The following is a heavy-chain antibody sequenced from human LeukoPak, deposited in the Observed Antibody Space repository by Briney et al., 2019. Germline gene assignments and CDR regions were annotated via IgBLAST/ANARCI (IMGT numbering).Heavy chain of an antibody. CDR1: GGSISSYY. J-gene: IGHJ4*02. CDR3: ARVRYFDWSGEYYFDY. Sequence: SETLSLTCTVSGGSISSYYWSWIRQPPGKGLEWIGYIYYSGSTNYNPSLKSRATISVDTSKNQFSLKLGSVTAADTAVYYCARVRYFDWSGEYYFDYWGQGTLVTVSS. D-gene: IGHD3-9*01. V-gene: IGHV4-59*01. CDR2: IYYSGST.